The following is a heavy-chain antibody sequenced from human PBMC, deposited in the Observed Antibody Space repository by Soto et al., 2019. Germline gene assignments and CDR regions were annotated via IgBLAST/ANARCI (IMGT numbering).Heavy chain of an antibody. D-gene: IGHD6-19*01. J-gene: IGHJ6*02. CDR1: GYIFTGYF. V-gene: IGHV1-2*02. CDR2: INPNSGGT. Sequence: ASVKVSCKASGYIFTGYFTHWVRQAPGQGLEWMGWINPNSGGTNYAQKFQGRVTLTRDTSISTAYMDLSSLRSDDTAVYYCASFYSSRGEFYYYGMDVWGQGTTVTVSS. CDR3: ASFYSSRGEFYYYGMDV.